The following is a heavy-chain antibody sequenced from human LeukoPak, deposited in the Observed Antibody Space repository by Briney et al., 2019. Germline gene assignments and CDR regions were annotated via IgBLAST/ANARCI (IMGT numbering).Heavy chain of an antibody. J-gene: IGHJ4*02. CDR2: ISLSGQT. V-gene: IGHV4/OR15-8*02. Sequence: SETLSLTCGVSGGSIRSTNWWSWVRQPPGQGLEWTGEISLSGQTNFNPSLNGRVTKPLDESRNQLSLKLTSVTAADTAIYYCSRESGAFCPFGYWGQGTLVIVPP. D-gene: IGHD1-26*01. CDR3: SRESGAFCPFGY. CDR1: GGSIRSTNW.